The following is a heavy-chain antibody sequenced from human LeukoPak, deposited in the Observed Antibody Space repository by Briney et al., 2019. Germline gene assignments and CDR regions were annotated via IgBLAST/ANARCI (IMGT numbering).Heavy chain of an antibody. Sequence: PSETLSLTCAVYGGSFSGYYWSWIRQPPGKGLEWIGEINHSGSTNYNSSLKSRVTISVDTSKNQFSLKLSSVTAADTAVYYCAAGYSSSWYRGTLPRYNWFDPWGQGTLVTVSS. CDR1: GGSFSGYY. J-gene: IGHJ5*02. CDR2: INHSGST. D-gene: IGHD6-13*01. V-gene: IGHV4-34*01. CDR3: AAGYSSSWYRGTLPRYNWFDP.